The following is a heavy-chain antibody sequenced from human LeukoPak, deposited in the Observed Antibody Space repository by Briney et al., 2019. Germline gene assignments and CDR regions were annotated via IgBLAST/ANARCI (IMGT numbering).Heavy chain of an antibody. CDR3: ARDRVYYDSSAAPIFDP. J-gene: IGHJ5*02. V-gene: IGHV4-4*07. CDR2: IYTSGST. Sequence: SETLSLTCAVYGRSFSGYYWSWIRQPAGKGLEWIGRIYTSGSTNYNPSLKSRVTMSVDTSKNQFSLKLSSVTAADTAVYYCARDRVYYDSSAAPIFDPWGQGTLVTVSS. CDR1: GRSFSGYY. D-gene: IGHD3-22*01.